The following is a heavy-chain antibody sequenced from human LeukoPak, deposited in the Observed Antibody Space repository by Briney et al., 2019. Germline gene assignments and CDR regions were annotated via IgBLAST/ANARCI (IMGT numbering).Heavy chain of an antibody. V-gene: IGHV6-1*01. CDR1: GDSVSSNSAA. Sequence: SQTLSLTCAISGDSVSSNSAAWNWIRQSPSRGLEWLGRTYYRSKWYNDYAVSVISRITINPDTSKNQFSLQLNSVTPEDTAVYYCAREGYSSGWYARYYFDYWGQGTLVTVSS. CDR3: AREGYSSGWYARYYFDY. D-gene: IGHD6-19*01. J-gene: IGHJ4*02. CDR2: TYYRSKWYN.